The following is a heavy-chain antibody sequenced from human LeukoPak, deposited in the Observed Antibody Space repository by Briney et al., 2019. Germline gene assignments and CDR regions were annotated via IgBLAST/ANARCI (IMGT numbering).Heavy chain of an antibody. Sequence: SGGSLRLSCAASGFTFSSYAMHWVRQAPGKGLEWVAVISYGGSNKYYADSVKGRFTISRDNSKNTLYLQMNSLRAEDTAVYYCASLTTVTTPRNWFDPWGQGTLVTVSS. J-gene: IGHJ5*02. CDR2: ISYGGSNK. CDR3: ASLTTVTTPRNWFDP. V-gene: IGHV3-30*04. CDR1: GFTFSSYA. D-gene: IGHD4-17*01.